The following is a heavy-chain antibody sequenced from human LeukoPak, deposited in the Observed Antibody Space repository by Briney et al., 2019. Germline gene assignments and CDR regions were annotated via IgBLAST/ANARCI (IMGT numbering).Heavy chain of an antibody. J-gene: IGHJ3*02. CDR3: ARGKWEPRYAFDI. CDR1: VGSLSSSNW. CDR2: IDHSGST. Sequence: PSGTPSLTCAVSVGSLSSSNWWTWIGQPPGKGLEWIGEIDHSGSTNYNPSLKSRVTISLDKSKSHFSLKLSSVTPADTAVYYCARGKWEPRYAFDIWGQGTMVTVSS. D-gene: IGHD1-26*01. V-gene: IGHV4-4*02.